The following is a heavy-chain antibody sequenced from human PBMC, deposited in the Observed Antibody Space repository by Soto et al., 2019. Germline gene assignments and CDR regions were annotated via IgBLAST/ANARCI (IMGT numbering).Heavy chain of an antibody. CDR2: IDPSDSYT. CDR1: GYSFPSYW. Sequence: GESLKISCKGSGYSFPSYWISWVRQMPGKDLEWMGRIDPSDSYTKYSPSFQGHVTISADKSISTAYLQWSSLKASDTAMYYCARLMAVSSSWQLYGMDVWGQGTTVTVSS. V-gene: IGHV5-10-1*01. D-gene: IGHD6-13*01. CDR3: ARLMAVSSSWQLYGMDV. J-gene: IGHJ6*02.